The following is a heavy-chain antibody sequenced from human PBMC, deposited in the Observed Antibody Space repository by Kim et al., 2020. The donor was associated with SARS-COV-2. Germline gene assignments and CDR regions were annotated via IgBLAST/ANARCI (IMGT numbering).Heavy chain of an antibody. Sequence: GESLKISCKGSGYSFTSYWIGWVRQMPGKGLEWMGIIYPGDSDTRYSPSFQGQVTISADKSISTAYLQWSSLKASDTAMYYCARGPPTRWKGGYYYYGMDVWAQGTTVTLSS. J-gene: IGHJ6*02. V-gene: IGHV5-51*01. CDR2: IYPGDSDT. CDR3: ARGPPTRWKGGYYYYGMDV. CDR1: GYSFTSYW. D-gene: IGHD1-1*01.